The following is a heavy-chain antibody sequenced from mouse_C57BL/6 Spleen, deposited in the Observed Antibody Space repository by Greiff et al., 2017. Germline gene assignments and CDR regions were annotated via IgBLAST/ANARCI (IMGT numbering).Heavy chain of an antibody. CDR3: ARTGDQGAMDY. CDR2: IYPGDGDT. D-gene: IGHD4-1*01. J-gene: IGHJ4*01. V-gene: IGHV1-80*01. CDR1: GYAFSSYW. Sequence: QVQLQQSGAELVKPGASVKISCKASGYAFSSYWMNWVKQRPGKGLEWIGQIYPGDGDTNYNGKFKGKATLTADKSSSTAYMQLSILTSEDSAVYFFARTGDQGAMDYWGQGTSVTVSS.